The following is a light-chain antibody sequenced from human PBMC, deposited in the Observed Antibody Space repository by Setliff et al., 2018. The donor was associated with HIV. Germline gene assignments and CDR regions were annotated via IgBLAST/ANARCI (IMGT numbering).Light chain of an antibody. V-gene: IGLV2-18*02. CDR3: SSYTSIITFV. Sequence: QSALAQPPSVSGSPGQSVTISCTGTSSDVGNYNRVSWYQQPPGAAPKLIIYEVSNRPSGVPDRVSGSKSGNTASLTISGLQAEDEALYFCSSYTSIITFVFGTGTKVTVL. CDR1: SSDVGNYNR. J-gene: IGLJ1*01. CDR2: EVS.